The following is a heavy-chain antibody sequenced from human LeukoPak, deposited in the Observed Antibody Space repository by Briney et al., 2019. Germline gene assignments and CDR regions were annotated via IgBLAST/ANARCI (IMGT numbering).Heavy chain of an antibody. CDR3: ARSENYYYYGMDV. CDR1: GYSFTSYW. Sequence: GESLQISCKGSGYSFTSYWIGWVRQLPGKGLEWMGIIYPGDSDTRYSPSFQGQVTISADKSISTAYLQWSSLKASDTAMYYCARSENYYYYGMDVWGQGTTVTVSS. V-gene: IGHV5-51*01. CDR2: IYPGDSDT. J-gene: IGHJ6*02.